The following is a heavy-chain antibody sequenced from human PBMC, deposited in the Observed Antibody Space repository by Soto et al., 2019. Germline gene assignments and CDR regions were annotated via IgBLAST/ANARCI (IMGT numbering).Heavy chain of an antibody. CDR3: ARGINYYDSSGDSWFDP. J-gene: IGHJ5*02. CDR2: IYYSGST. Sequence: CTVSGGSISSGGYYWSWIRQHPGKGLEWIGYIYYSGSTYYNPSLKSRVTISVDTSKNQFSLKLSSVTAADTAVYYCARGINYYDSSGDSWFDPWGQGTLVTVSS. V-gene: IGHV4-31*03. D-gene: IGHD3-22*01. CDR1: GGSISSGGYY.